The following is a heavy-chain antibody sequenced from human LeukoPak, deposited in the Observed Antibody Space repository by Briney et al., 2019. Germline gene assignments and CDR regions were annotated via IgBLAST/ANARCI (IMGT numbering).Heavy chain of an antibody. CDR2: ISGSGDTT. CDR1: GFSYSLYA. V-gene: IGHV3-23*01. Sequence: QPGGSLRLSCVASGFSYSLYAMTWVRQTPGKGPEWVSLISGSGDTTSYADSVKGRFTISRDNSKNPVYLQMESLRVEDTAVYYCAKGKREWAAAGDYWGQGTLVTVSS. D-gene: IGHD6-13*01. CDR3: AKGKREWAAAGDY. J-gene: IGHJ4*02.